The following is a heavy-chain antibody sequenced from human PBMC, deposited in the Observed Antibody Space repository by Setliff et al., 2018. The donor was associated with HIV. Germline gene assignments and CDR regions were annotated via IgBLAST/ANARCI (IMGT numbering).Heavy chain of an antibody. CDR2: IYYVGWS. V-gene: IGHV4-4*07. D-gene: IGHD3-10*01. CDR1: GASLQSYY. Sequence: SETLSLTCSVSGASLQSYYWSWIRQPAGKGLQWIGRIYYVGWSKYNPSLEDRVTMSVDTSNNQFSLSLRSVTAADTAIYYCARSIHGGGSEPFDTWGQGILVTVSS. CDR3: ARSIHGGGSEPFDT. J-gene: IGHJ5*02.